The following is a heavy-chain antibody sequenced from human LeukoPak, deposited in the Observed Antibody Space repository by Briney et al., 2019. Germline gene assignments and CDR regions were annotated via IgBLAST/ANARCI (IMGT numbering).Heavy chain of an antibody. CDR3: LRSRSGDY. J-gene: IGHJ4*02. CDR2: IYSGGST. CDR1: GFTVSSNY. V-gene: IGHV3-53*05. Sequence: GGSLRLSCAASGFTVSSNYMSWVRQAPGKGLEWVSVIYSGGSTYYADSVKGRFTISRDNSKNTLYLQMSSLRPEDTAVYYCLRSRSGDYWGPGTLVTVSS.